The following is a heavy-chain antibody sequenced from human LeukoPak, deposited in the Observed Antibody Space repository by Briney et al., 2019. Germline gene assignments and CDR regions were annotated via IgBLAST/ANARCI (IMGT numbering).Heavy chain of an antibody. Sequence: SETLSLTCTVSGGSISSSSYYWGWVRQPPGKGLEWIGSIYYSGSTYYNPSLKSRVTISVDTSKNQFSLKLSSVTAADTAVYYCARSTYYSQFDCWGQGILVTVSS. D-gene: IGHD3-22*01. V-gene: IGHV4-39*01. CDR2: IYYSGST. J-gene: IGHJ5*01. CDR3: ARSTYYSQFDC. CDR1: GGSISSSSYY.